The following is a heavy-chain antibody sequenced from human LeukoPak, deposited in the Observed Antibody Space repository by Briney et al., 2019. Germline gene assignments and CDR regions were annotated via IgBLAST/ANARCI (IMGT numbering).Heavy chain of an antibody. CDR3: ARCGCSGYENDY. D-gene: IGHD5-12*01. J-gene: IGHJ4*02. Sequence: EALKISYKGSGYRFTSYWIGWGRQMAGKGVGWMGIIYPGDCDTRYSPSFQGQVTISDEKSIKTAYLQWSSLKASDTAMYYCARCGCSGYENDYWGQGTLVTVSS. V-gene: IGHV5-51*01. CDR1: GYRFTSYW. CDR2: IYPGDCDT.